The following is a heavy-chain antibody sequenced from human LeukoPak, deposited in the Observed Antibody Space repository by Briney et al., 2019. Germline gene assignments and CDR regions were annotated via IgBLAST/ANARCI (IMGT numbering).Heavy chain of an antibody. CDR3: ARVMGDGYNYRSNYYYYYMDV. Sequence: GASVKVSCKASGYTFTGYYMHWVRQAPGQGLEWMGWINPNSGGTNYAQKFQGRVTMTRDTSISTAYMELSRLRSDDTAVYYCARVMGDGYNYRSNYYYYYMDVWGKGITVTVSS. CDR2: INPNSGGT. D-gene: IGHD5-24*01. CDR1: GYTFTGYY. J-gene: IGHJ6*03. V-gene: IGHV1-2*02.